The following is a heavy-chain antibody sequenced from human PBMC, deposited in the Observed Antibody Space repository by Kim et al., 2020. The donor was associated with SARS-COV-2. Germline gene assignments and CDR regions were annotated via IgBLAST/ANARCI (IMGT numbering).Heavy chain of an antibody. V-gene: IGHV4-34*01. D-gene: IGHD6-6*01. J-gene: IGHJ4*02. CDR2: T. CDR3: AREHSSSFDY. Sequence: THANPSIKSRVTISVDTSKNQFSLKLSSVTAADTAVYYCAREHSSSFDYWGQGTLVTVSS.